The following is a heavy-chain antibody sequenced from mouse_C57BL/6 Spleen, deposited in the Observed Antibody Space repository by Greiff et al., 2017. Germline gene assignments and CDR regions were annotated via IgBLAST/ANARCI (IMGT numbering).Heavy chain of an antibody. D-gene: IGHD1-1*01. Sequence: EVKVVESGGDLVKPGGSLKLSCAASGFTFSSYGMSWVRQTPVKRLEWVATISSGGSYTYYPDSVKGRFTISRDNAKNTLYLQMSSLKSEDTAMYYCARHGTTVVAQYYYAMDYWGQGTSVTVSS. CDR3: ARHGTTVVAQYYYAMDY. V-gene: IGHV5-6*01. CDR1: GFTFSSYG. J-gene: IGHJ4*01. CDR2: ISSGGSYT.